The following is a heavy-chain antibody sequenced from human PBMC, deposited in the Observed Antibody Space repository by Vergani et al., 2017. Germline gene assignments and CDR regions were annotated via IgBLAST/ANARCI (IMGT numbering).Heavy chain of an antibody. Sequence: EVHLEESGGDLVQPGGSLRLSCAASGFTFNNYRMNWVRQAPGKGLEWVSHITGRSHTIHYADSVKGRFSISRDNDIDTLYLQMNNVRADDSGLYYCVREADDYMNAYDYWGPGTRVTVSS. J-gene: IGHJ4*01. CDR1: GFTFNNYR. D-gene: IGHD4-11*01. CDR2: ITGRSHTI. CDR3: VREADDYMNAYDY. V-gene: IGHV3-48*01.